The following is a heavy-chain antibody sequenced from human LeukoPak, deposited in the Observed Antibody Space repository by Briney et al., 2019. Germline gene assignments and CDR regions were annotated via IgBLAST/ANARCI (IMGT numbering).Heavy chain of an antibody. J-gene: IGHJ4*02. CDR3: ARDAKYYYGSRTFFFYEH. CDR2: IDRSGTT. Sequence: SETLSLTCTVSGGSFTTYYWSWIRQPSGKGLEWLGHIDRSGTTNYHPPLKSRVTISTDTSKNQLSLKLTSVTAADTAIYYCARDAKYYYGSRTFFFYEHWGQGTPLTVSS. D-gene: IGHD3-10*01. V-gene: IGHV4-4*07. CDR1: GGSFTTYY.